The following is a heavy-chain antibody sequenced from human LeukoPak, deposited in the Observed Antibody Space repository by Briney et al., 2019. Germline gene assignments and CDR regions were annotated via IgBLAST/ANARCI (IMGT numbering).Heavy chain of an antibody. D-gene: IGHD3-9*01. CDR3: ARGRYDILTGIYGAYFDY. J-gene: IGHJ4*02. Sequence: SETLSLTCTVSGGSISSSSYYWGWIRQPPGKGLEWIGSIYYSGSTYYNPSLKSRVAISVDTSKNQFSLKLSSVTAADTAVYYCARGRYDILTGIYGAYFDYWGQGTLVTVSS. V-gene: IGHV4-39*07. CDR2: IYYSGST. CDR1: GGSISSSSYY.